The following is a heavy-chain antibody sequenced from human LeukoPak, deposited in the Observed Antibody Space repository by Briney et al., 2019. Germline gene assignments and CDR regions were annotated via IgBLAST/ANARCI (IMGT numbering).Heavy chain of an antibody. CDR2: IYYSGST. CDR3: ARGGMTTVVKTLYWYFDL. J-gene: IGHJ2*01. Sequence: PSETLSLTCTVSGGSISSSSYYWGWIRQPPGKGLEWIGSIYYSGSTYYNPSLKSRVTISVDTSKNQFSLKLSSVTAADTAVYYCARGGMTTVVKTLYWYFDLWGRGTLVTVSS. V-gene: IGHV4-39*07. CDR1: GGSISSSSYY. D-gene: IGHD4-23*01.